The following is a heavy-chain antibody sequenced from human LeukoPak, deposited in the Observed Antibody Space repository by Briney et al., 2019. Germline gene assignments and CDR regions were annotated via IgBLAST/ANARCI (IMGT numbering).Heavy chain of an antibody. J-gene: IGHJ3*02. V-gene: IGHV4-34*01. CDR2: INHSGST. CDR3: ARVGVVAANDAFDI. D-gene: IGHD2-15*01. Sequence: SATLSLTCAVYGGSFSGYYWSWIRQPPGKGLEWIGEINHSGSTNYNPSLKSRVTISVDTSKNQFSLKLSSVTAADTAVYYCARVGVVAANDAFDIWGQGTMVTVSS. CDR1: GGSFSGYY.